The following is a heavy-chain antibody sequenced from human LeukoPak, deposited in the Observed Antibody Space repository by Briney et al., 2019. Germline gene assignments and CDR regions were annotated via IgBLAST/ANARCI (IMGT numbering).Heavy chain of an antibody. CDR1: GVSISTYS. D-gene: IGHD3-22*01. CDR2: ISYSGST. CDR3: ARAAEYYYDSSGYYFDY. V-gene: IGHV4-59*12. J-gene: IGHJ4*02. Sequence: SETLSLTCTVSGVSISTYSWSWIRQPPGKGLEWIGYISYSGSTSYNPSLKSRVTISVDTSKKQFSLKLTSVTAADTAVYYCARAAEYYYDSSGYYFDYWGQGTLVTVSS.